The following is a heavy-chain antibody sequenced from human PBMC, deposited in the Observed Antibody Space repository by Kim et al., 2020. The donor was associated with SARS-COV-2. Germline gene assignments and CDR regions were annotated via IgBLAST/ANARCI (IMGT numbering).Heavy chain of an antibody. CDR3: ARDCSGGSCYSNYYSGMDV. CDR1: GFTFSSYE. CDR2: ISSSGSTI. Sequence: GGSLRLSCAASGFTFSSYEMNWVRQAPGKGLEWVSYISSSGSTIYYADSVRGRFTISRDNAKNSLYLQMNSLRAEDTAVYYCARDCSGGSCYSNYYSGMDVWGQGTTVTVSS. J-gene: IGHJ6*02. V-gene: IGHV3-48*03. D-gene: IGHD2-15*01.